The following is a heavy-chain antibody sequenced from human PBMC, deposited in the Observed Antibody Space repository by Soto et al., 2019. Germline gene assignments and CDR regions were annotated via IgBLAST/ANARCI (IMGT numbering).Heavy chain of an antibody. J-gene: IGHJ6*02. CDR1: GYTFTSYG. CDR3: ASSYYYYYGMDV. Sequence: ASVKVSCKASGYTFTSYGISWVRQAPGQGLEWMGWISAYNGNTNYAQKLQGRVTMTTDTSTSTAYMELRSLRSDDTAMYYCASSYYYYYGMDVWGQGTTVTVSS. V-gene: IGHV1-18*04. CDR2: ISAYNGNT.